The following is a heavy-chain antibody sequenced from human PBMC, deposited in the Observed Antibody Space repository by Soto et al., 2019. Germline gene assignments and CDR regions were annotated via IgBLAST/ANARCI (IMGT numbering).Heavy chain of an antibody. D-gene: IGHD6-13*01. J-gene: IGHJ4*02. CDR1: GDSVTYYY. CDR3: ARHAIGIAAAGHFGY. Sequence: PSETLSLTCTVSGDSVTYYYWSWIRQPPGKGLEWIGYVHHTDSANYKSSLKSRLTVSVDTSKNQFSLKLSSVTAADTAVYYCARHAIGIAAAGHFGYWGQGTLVTVSS. CDR2: VHHTDSA. V-gene: IGHV4-59*08.